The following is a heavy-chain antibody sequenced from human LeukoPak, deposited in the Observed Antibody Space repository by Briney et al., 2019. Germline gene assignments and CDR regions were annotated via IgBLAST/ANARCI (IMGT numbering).Heavy chain of an antibody. CDR3: ARDDY. Sequence: SETLSLTCTVSGYSISSGYYWGWIRQSPGNGLQWIASINHSGSTYYNPSLKGRVTISVDTSKNQFSLKLSSVTAADTAVYYCARDDYWGQGTLVTVSS. J-gene: IGHJ4*02. CDR1: GYSISSGYY. V-gene: IGHV4-38-2*02. CDR2: INHSGST.